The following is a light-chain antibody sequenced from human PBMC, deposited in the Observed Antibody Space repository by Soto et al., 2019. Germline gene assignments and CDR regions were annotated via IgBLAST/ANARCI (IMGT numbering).Light chain of an antibody. Sequence: QSALTQPASVSGSPGQSITISCTGTSSDVGGYNYVSWYQQYPGKAPKLMIYDVSNRPSGVSNRFSDSKSGNTASLTISGLQAEDEADYYRSSYTSSTTYVVFGGGTKLTVL. V-gene: IGLV2-14*01. J-gene: IGLJ2*01. CDR2: DVS. CDR1: SSDVGGYNY. CDR3: SSYTSSTTYVV.